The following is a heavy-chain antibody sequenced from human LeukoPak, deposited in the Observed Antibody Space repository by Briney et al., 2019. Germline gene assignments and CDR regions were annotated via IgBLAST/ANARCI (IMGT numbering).Heavy chain of an antibody. CDR3: ARDYADYVGYFFFDY. CDR1: GFTFNNYA. Sequence: GGSLRLSCAASGFTFNNYAMNWVRQAPGKGLEWVSSISGGGGTTYYADSAKGRFTISRDNSQNTLYLQMNSLRAEDTAVYYCARDYADYVGYFFFDYWGRGTLVTVSS. J-gene: IGHJ4*02. V-gene: IGHV3-23*01. CDR2: ISGGGGTT. D-gene: IGHD4-17*01.